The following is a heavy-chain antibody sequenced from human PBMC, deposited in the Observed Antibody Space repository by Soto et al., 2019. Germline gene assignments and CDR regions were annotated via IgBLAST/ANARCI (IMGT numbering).Heavy chain of an antibody. CDR1: GGTFSRSG. CDR3: ARCPQPPDTADPYAVDV. CDR2: IVPSVDTT. Sequence: QVQLVQSGTEVKKPGASVKVSCKASGGTFSRSGFHWVRQAPGQGLEWMGMIVPSVDTTNYAQKFQARVTISADHFTSTVYMELRSLRSEDTAVYYCARCPQPPDTADPYAVDVWGQGTRVIVSS. V-gene: IGHV1-69*18. J-gene: IGHJ6*02. D-gene: IGHD5-18*01.